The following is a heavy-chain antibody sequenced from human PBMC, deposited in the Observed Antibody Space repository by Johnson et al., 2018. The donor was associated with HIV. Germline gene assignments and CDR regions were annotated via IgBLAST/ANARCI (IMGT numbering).Heavy chain of an antibody. CDR1: GFTFSSYG. V-gene: IGHV3-30*19. CDR2: ISYDGSNK. D-gene: IGHD6-19*01. CDR3: ARVQRSGWFHTDAFDL. Sequence: QVQLVESGGGVVQPGRSLRLSCAASGFTFSSYGMHWVRQAPGKGLEWVAAISYDGSNKYYADSVKDRFTISRDNSKNTLCLQMNSLRPEDTAVYFCARVQRSGWFHTDAFDLWGQGTMVTVSS. J-gene: IGHJ3*01.